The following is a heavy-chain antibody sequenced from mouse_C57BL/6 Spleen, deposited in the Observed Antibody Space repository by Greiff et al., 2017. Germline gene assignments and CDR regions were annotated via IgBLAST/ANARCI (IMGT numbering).Heavy chain of an antibody. Sequence: EVQLVESGGGLVMPGRSLKLSCAASGFTFSSYAMSWVRQTPEKRLEWVATISVGGSYTYYPDNVQGRFTSSRDNAKNNLYLQMSHLKSEDTAMYYCARGYDGSGLNSMDYWGQGTAVTVSS. CDR1: GFTFSSYA. D-gene: IGHD1-1*01. CDR3: ARGYDGSGLNSMDY. CDR2: ISVGGSYT. V-gene: IGHV5-4*01. J-gene: IGHJ4*01.